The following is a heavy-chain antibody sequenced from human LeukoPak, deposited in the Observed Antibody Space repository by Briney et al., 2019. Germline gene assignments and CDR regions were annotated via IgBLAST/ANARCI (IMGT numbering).Heavy chain of an antibody. J-gene: IGHJ4*02. CDR2: ISGSGGST. CDR1: GFTFSSYA. CDR3: AKSITAAGTVY. V-gene: IGHV3-23*01. Sequence: PGGSLRLSCAASGFTFSSYAMSWVRQAPGKGLEWASVISGSGGSTYCADSVKGRFTISRDNSENTLYLQMNSLRAEDTAVYYCAKSITAAGTVYWGQGTLVTVSS. D-gene: IGHD6-13*01.